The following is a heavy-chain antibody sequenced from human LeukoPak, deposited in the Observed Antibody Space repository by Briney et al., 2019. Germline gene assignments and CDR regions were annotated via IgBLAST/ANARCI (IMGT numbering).Heavy chain of an antibody. CDR3: ASSHPLGSNNDYYTPFDY. CDR1: GGSISNYY. CDR2: IYYSGDT. D-gene: IGHD3-3*01. Sequence: SEILSLTCTVSGGSISNYYWSWIRQPPGKGLEWIGYIYYSGDTNYNPSLKSRVTISVDTSKNQFSLKLTSVPAADTAVYYCASSHPLGSNNDYYTPFDYWGQGALVIVSS. J-gene: IGHJ4*02. V-gene: IGHV4-59*01.